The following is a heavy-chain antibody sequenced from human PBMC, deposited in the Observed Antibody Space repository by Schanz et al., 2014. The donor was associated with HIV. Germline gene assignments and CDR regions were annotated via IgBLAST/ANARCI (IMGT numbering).Heavy chain of an antibody. J-gene: IGHJ4*02. D-gene: IGHD5-18*01. CDR3: ARGLPADY. Sequence: QVQLVESGGGVVQPGRSLRLSCAASGFTFSSYALHWVRQAPGKGLEWVAVISYDGNKKYYADSVKGRFTVSRDNSKNTLNLQMNSLRAEDTAVYFCARGLPADYWGQGTLVTVSS. V-gene: IGHV3-30*04. CDR2: ISYDGNKK. CDR1: GFTFSSYA.